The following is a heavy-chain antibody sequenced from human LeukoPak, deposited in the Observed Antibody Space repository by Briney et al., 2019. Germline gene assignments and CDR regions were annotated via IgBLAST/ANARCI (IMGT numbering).Heavy chain of an antibody. V-gene: IGHV4-34*01. J-gene: IGHJ5*02. CDR1: GGSFSGYY. D-gene: IGHD3-10*01. CDR3: ARRRITMVRGVIITLGYYWFDP. CDR2: INHSGST. Sequence: SETLSLTCAVYGGSFSGYYWSWIRQPPRKGLEWIGEINHSGSTNYNPSLKSRVTISVDTSKNQFSLKLSSVTAADTAVYYCARRRITMVRGVIITLGYYWFDPWGQGTLVTVSS.